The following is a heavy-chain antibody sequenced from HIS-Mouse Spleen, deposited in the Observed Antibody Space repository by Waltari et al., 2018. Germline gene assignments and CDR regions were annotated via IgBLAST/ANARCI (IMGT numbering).Heavy chain of an antibody. D-gene: IGHD6-13*01. Sequence: QLQLQESGPGLVKPSETLSLTCTVSGGSISSSSYYWGWIRQPPGKGLEWIGRIYYSGRTYYNPSLKSRVTISVDTSKNQFPLKLSSVTAADTAVYYCAREIPYSSSWYDWYFDLWGRGTLVTVSS. CDR1: GGSISSSSYY. J-gene: IGHJ2*01. V-gene: IGHV4-39*07. CDR3: AREIPYSSSWYDWYFDL. CDR2: IYYSGRT.